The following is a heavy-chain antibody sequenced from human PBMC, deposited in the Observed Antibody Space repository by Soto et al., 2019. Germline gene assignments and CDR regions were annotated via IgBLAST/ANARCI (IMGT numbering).Heavy chain of an antibody. CDR3: ARGARGSSRFEWLVPSDH. J-gene: IGHJ4*02. D-gene: IGHD3-3*01. CDR2: ISTYTGNT. Sequence: HVQLVQSGAEVKKPGASVKVSCKASGYAFTSYGISWVRQAPGQGLEWMGWISTYTGNTNYAQNLQGRVTLTTDTSTSTAYMVLRSLRCDDTAVYYCARGARGSSRFEWLVPSDHWGQGTLVPGSS. CDR1: GYAFTSYG. V-gene: IGHV1-18*01.